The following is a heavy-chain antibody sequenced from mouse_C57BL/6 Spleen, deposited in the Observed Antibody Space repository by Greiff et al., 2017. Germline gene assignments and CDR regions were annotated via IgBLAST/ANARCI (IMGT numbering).Heavy chain of an antibody. CDR3: ARIGVTSVVATDYAMDY. J-gene: IGHJ4*01. CDR1: GFNINDYY. D-gene: IGHD1-1*01. Sequence: VQLQQSGAELVKPGASVKLSCTASGFNINDYYMNWVKQRTEQGLAWIGRIDPEDGETKYAPKFKGKATITSDTSSNTAYLQLSSLTSEDTAVYYCARIGVTSVVATDYAMDYWGQGTAVTVSS. CDR2: IDPEDGET. V-gene: IGHV14-2*01.